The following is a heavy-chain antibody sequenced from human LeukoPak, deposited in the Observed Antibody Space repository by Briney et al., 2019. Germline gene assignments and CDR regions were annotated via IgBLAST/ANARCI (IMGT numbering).Heavy chain of an antibody. D-gene: IGHD2-21*01. V-gene: IGHV4-34*01. CDR1: GGSFSGYY. CDR2: INHSGST. Sequence: SETLSLTCAVYGGSFSGYYWSWIRQPPGKGLEWIGEINHSGSTNYNPSLKSRVTISVDTSKNQFSLKLSSVTAADTAVYYCAKSIPRGYYYYYRDVGGKGTTVTVPS. J-gene: IGHJ6*03. CDR3: AKSIPRGYYYYYRDV.